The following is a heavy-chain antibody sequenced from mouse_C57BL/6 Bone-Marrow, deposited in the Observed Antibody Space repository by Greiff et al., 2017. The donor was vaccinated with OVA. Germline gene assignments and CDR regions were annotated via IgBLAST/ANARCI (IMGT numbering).Heavy chain of an antibody. CDR3: ARDASYGSRVYWYFDV. D-gene: IGHD1-1*01. CDR1: GFTFSDFY. J-gene: IGHJ1*03. CDR2: SRNKANDYTT. Sequence: EVQLVESGGGLVQSGRSLRLSCATSGFTFSDFYMEWVRQAPGKGLEWIAASRNKANDYTTEYSASVKGRFIVSRDTSQSILYLQMNALRAEDTAIYYCARDASYGSRVYWYFDVWGTGTTVTVSS. V-gene: IGHV7-1*01.